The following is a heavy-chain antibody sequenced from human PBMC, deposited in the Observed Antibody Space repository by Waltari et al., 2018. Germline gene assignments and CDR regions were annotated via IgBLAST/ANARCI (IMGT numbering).Heavy chain of an antibody. D-gene: IGHD2-21*01. Sequence: VESGGGLVQPGGSLRLSCPASGFSLGCYEMNWVRQAPGKGLEWISYISESGHSTFYADSVKGRFTVSRDNAKNSLHLQMNSLRAEDSATYYCARDGRGPGLTKVDVWGQGTTVTVSS. CDR2: ISESGHST. V-gene: IGHV3-48*03. CDR1: GFSLGCYE. CDR3: ARDGRGPGLTKVDV. J-gene: IGHJ6*02.